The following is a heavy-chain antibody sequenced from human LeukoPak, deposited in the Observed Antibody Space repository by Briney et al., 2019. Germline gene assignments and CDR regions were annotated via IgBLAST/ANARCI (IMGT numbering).Heavy chain of an antibody. D-gene: IGHD5-18*01. CDR1: GYTFTDYY. CDR2: IHPSGGST. Sequence: ASVKISCKASGYTFTDYYMYWVRQAPGQGPECMGVIHPSGGSTTYAQKFQGRVTLTKDTATSTVYIELSSLRSDDMAVYYRARMAMDPAMVTNFFDLWGQGTLLTVSA. J-gene: IGHJ4*02. CDR3: ARMAMDPAMVTNFFDL. V-gene: IGHV1-46*01.